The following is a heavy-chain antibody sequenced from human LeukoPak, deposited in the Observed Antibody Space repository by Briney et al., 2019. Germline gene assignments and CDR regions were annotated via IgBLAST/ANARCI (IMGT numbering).Heavy chain of an antibody. Sequence: PGRSLRLSCAASGFTFSSYGMHWVRQAPGKGLEWVAVIWNDGSNKYYADSVKGRFTISRDNSKNTLYLQMNSLRAEDTAVYYCARDGTMVRGVIFGMDVWGQGTTVTVSS. D-gene: IGHD3-10*01. CDR3: ARDGTMVRGVIFGMDV. V-gene: IGHV3-33*01. CDR1: GFTFSSYG. CDR2: IWNDGSNK. J-gene: IGHJ6*02.